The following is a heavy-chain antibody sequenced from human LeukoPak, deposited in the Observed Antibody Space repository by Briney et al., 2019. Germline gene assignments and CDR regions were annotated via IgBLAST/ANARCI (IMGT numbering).Heavy chain of an antibody. J-gene: IGHJ4*02. CDR3: AKAGDSSSSPLFLD. CDR1: GFTFSSYP. D-gene: IGHD6-6*01. Sequence: GGSLRLSCAASGFTFSSYPMSWVRQAPGKGLEWVSALSGSGDNTYYADSVKGRFTISRDNSKNTLYLQMNSLRAEDTAVYYCAKAGDSSSSPLFLDWGQGTLVTVSS. CDR2: LSGSGDNT. V-gene: IGHV3-23*01.